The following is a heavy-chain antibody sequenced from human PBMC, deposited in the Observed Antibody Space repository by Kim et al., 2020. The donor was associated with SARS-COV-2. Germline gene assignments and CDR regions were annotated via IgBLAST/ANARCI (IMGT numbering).Heavy chain of an antibody. J-gene: IGHJ4*02. CDR3: ARLADDYGFDY. Sequence: TSNAQTSQGRCTMARDTSTSTVYMELSSLRSEDTAVYYCARLADDYGFDYWGQGTLVTVSS. CDR2: T. D-gene: IGHD4-17*01. V-gene: IGHV1-46*01.